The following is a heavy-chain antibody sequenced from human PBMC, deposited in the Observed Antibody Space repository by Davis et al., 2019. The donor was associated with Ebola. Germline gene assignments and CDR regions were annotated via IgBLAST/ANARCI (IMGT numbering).Heavy chain of an antibody. V-gene: IGHV1-46*01. J-gene: IGHJ6*02. CDR1: GYTFTSYY. CDR3: ARGRGIAVAVRGEYYYYYGMDV. CDR2: INPSGGST. Sequence: AASVKVSCKASGYTFTSYYMHWVRQAPGQGLEWMGIINPSGGSTSYAQKFQGRVTMTRDTSTSTVYMELSRLRSDDTAVYYCARGRGIAVAVRGEYYYYYGMDVWGQGTTVTVSS. D-gene: IGHD6-19*01.